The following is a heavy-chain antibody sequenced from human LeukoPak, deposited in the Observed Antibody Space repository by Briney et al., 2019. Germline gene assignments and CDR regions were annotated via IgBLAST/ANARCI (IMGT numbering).Heavy chain of an antibody. V-gene: IGHV1-69*05. J-gene: IGHJ3*02. CDR2: IIPIFGTA. D-gene: IGHD1-14*01. CDR1: GGTFISYA. Sequence: ASVKVSCMASGGTFISYAIRWVRQAPGQGLEWMGGIIPIFGTANYAQKFQGRVTITTDESTSTAYMELSSLRSEDTAVYYGASNPETDDAFDIWGQGTMVTVSS. CDR3: ASNPETDDAFDI.